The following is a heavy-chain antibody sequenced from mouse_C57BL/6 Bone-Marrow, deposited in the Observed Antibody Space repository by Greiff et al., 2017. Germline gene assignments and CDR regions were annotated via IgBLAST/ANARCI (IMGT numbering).Heavy chain of an antibody. Sequence: QVQLKEPGAELVRPGTSVKLSCKASGYTFTSYWMHWVKQRPGQGLEWIGVIDPSDSYTNYNQKFKGKATLTVDTSSSTAYMQLSSLTSEDSAVYYCASYGNYWYFDVWGTGTTVTVSS. CDR3: ASYGNYWYFDV. V-gene: IGHV1-59*01. CDR1: GYTFTSYW. D-gene: IGHD2-1*01. J-gene: IGHJ1*03. CDR2: IDPSDSYT.